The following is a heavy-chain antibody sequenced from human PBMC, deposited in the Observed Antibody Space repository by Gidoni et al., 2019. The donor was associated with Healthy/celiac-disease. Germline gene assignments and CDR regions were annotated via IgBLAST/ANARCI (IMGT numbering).Heavy chain of an antibody. J-gene: IGHJ6*02. CDR2: IIPSFGKA. CDR3: ARDGGVGATHLVDYYYGMDV. V-gene: IGHV1-69*01. CDR1: GGTFSSSA. D-gene: IGHD1-26*01. Sequence: VQLVQSGAEVKKPGSSVKVSCKASGGTFSSSAISWVRQAPGKGLEWMGGIIPSFGKANDAKKFQGRVKITADESTSTAYRELSSLRSEDTAVYYCARDGGVGATHLVDYYYGMDVWGQGTTVTVSS.